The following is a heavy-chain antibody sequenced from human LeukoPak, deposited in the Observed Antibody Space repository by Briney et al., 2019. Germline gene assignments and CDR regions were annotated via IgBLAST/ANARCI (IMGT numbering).Heavy chain of an antibody. D-gene: IGHD3-3*01. V-gene: IGHV3-23*01. CDR1: GFTFSSYA. Sequence: GGSLRLSCAASGFTFSSYAMSWVRQAPGKGLEWVSAISGSGGSTYYADSVKGRFTISRDNSKNTLYLQMNSLRAEDTGVYYCAKEVTDYDFWSGYQHWGQGTLVTVSS. CDR2: ISGSGGST. J-gene: IGHJ4*02. CDR3: AKEVTDYDFWSGYQH.